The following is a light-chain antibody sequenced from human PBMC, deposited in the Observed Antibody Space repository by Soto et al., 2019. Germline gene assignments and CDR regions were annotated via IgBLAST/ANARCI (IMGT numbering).Light chain of an antibody. J-gene: IGKJ5*01. CDR3: QQYNNWPPIT. V-gene: IGKV3-20*01. CDR2: AAS. CDR1: QSVSSRY. Sequence: EIVLTQSPGTLSLSPGERATLSCRASQSVSSRYLAWYQQKPGQAPRLLIYAASSRATGIPDRFSGSGSGTDFSLTISRLEPEDFAVYYCQQYNNWPPITFGQGTRLEIK.